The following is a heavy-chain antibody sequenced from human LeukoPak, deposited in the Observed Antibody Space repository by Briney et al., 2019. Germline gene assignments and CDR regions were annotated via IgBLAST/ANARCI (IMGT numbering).Heavy chain of an antibody. CDR2: IYHSGST. D-gene: IGHD3-22*01. V-gene: IGHV4-38-2*01. J-gene: IGHJ3*02. CDR3: ARPRYYYDSSGSEYAFDI. Sequence: SETLSLTCAVSGYSISSGYYWGWIRQPPGKGLEWIGSIYHSGSTYYNPSLKSRVTISVDTSKNQFSLKMSCVTAADTAVYYCARPRYYYDSSGSEYAFDIWGQGTMVTVSS. CDR1: GYSISSGYY.